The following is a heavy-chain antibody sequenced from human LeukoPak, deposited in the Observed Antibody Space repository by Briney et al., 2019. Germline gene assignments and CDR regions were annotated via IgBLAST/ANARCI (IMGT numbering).Heavy chain of an antibody. CDR1: GGTFSSYA. CDR3: ARDFGTNGVDMGYMDV. Sequence: ASVKVSCKASGGTFSSYAISWVRQAPGQGLEWMGGIIPIFGTANYAQKFQGRVTITTDESTSTAYMELSSLRSEDTAVYYCARDFGTNGVDMGYMDVWGKGTTVTVSS. V-gene: IGHV1-69*05. D-gene: IGHD2-8*01. CDR2: IIPIFGTA. J-gene: IGHJ6*03.